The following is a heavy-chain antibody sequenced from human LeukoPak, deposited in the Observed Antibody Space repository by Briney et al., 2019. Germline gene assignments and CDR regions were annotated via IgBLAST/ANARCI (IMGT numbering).Heavy chain of an antibody. Sequence: GRSLRLSCAASGFTFDDYAMHWVRQAPGEGLEWVSGISWNSGSIGYADSVKGRFTISRDNAKNSLYLQMNSLRAEDTALYYCAKGRDFWSGYLDYWGQGTLVTVSS. CDR2: ISWNSGSI. V-gene: IGHV3-9*01. J-gene: IGHJ4*02. CDR3: AKGRDFWSGYLDY. CDR1: GFTFDDYA. D-gene: IGHD3-3*01.